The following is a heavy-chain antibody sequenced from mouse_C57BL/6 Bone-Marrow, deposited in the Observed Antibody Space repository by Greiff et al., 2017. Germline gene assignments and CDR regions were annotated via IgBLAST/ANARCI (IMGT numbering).Heavy chain of an antibody. Sequence: EVQLQQSGPELVKPGASVKISCKASGYTFTDYYMNWVKQSHGKSLEWIGDINPNNGGTSYNQKFKGKATWTVDKSSSTAYMELRSLTSEDSAVXYCARSSTDYCSMDDWGQGTSVTVSS. J-gene: IGHJ4*01. CDR3: ARSSTDYCSMDD. CDR2: INPNNGGT. D-gene: IGHD4-1*02. V-gene: IGHV1-26*01. CDR1: GYTFTDYY.